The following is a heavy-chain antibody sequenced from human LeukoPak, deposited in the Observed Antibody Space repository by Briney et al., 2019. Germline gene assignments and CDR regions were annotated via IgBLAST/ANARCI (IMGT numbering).Heavy chain of an antibody. Sequence: GGSLRLSCAASGFTFSSYAMHWVRQAPGKGLEWVAVISYDGSNKYYADSVKGRFTISRDNSKNTLYLQMNSLRAEDTAVYYCARVAAAGTSADAFDIWGQGTMVTVSS. CDR2: ISYDGSNK. CDR1: GFTFSSYA. J-gene: IGHJ3*02. V-gene: IGHV3-30*04. CDR3: ARVAAAGTSADAFDI. D-gene: IGHD6-13*01.